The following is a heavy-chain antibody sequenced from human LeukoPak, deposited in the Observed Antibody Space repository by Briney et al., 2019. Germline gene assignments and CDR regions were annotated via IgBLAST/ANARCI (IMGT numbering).Heavy chain of an antibody. J-gene: IGHJ5*02. Sequence: SETLSLTCAVYGGSFSGYYWSWIRQPPGKGLEWIGEINHSGSTNYNPSLKSRVTISVDTSKNQFSLKLSSVTAADTAVYYCARGRGAASRVGWFDPWGQGTLVTVSS. CDR3: ARGRGAASRVGWFDP. CDR1: GGSFSGYY. V-gene: IGHV4-34*01. CDR2: INHSGST. D-gene: IGHD6-6*01.